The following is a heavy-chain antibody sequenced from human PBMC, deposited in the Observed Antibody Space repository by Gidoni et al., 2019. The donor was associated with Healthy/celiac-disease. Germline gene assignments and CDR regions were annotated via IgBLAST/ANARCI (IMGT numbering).Heavy chain of an antibody. V-gene: IGHV3-33*01. CDR2: IWYDGSNT. J-gene: IGHJ4*02. D-gene: IGHD2-2*01. CDR3: ASEGPARMFDY. Sequence: QVQLVESGGGVVQHGRSLRLACAASGCTFSSYGMLWVRQAPGKGLGWVAVIWYDGSNTYYADSVKGLFTISRDNSKNTLYLQMNSLRAEDTAVYSCASEGPARMFDYWGQGTLVTVSS. CDR1: GCTFSSYG.